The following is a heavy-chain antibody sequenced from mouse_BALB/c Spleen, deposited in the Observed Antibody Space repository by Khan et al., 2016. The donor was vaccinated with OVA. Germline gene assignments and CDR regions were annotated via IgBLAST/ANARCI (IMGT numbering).Heavy chain of an antibody. CDR2: ISYSGVT. CDR1: GYSITSGYA. Sequence: QLEESGPGLVKPSQSLSLTCTVTGYSITSGYAWNWIRQFPGNKLEWMGYISYSGVTSYTPSLKSRISITRDTSKNQFFLQLNSVTTEDTATYCCARGNYYGYYFDYWGQGTTRTVSS. D-gene: IGHD1-1*01. CDR3: ARGNYYGYYFDY. V-gene: IGHV3-2*02. J-gene: IGHJ2*01.